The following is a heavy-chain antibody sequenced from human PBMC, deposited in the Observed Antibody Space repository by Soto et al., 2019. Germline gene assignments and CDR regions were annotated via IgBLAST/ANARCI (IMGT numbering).Heavy chain of an antibody. CDR1: GFTFSSYW. Sequence: GGSLRLSCAASGFTFSSYWMHWVRQAPGKGLVWVSRINSDGSSTSYADSVKGRFTISRDNAKNTLYLQMNSLRAEDTAVYYCARVSNYYDSSGYSAYFDYWGQGTLVTVSS. D-gene: IGHD3-22*01. V-gene: IGHV3-74*01. J-gene: IGHJ4*02. CDR2: INSDGSST. CDR3: ARVSNYYDSSGYSAYFDY.